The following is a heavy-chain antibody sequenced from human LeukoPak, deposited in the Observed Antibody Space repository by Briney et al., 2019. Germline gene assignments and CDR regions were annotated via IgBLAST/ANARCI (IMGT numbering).Heavy chain of an antibody. J-gene: IGHJ6*02. V-gene: IGHV4-59*01. CDR3: ARAPPSAAGYYYGLDV. CDR1: GGLISTYY. D-gene: IGHD6-13*01. CDR2: IYYSGST. Sequence: PSETLSLTCTVSGGLISTYYWSWIWQPPGKGLEWIGYIYYSGSTNNYPALKRRLTISSGDTNNQFSLKQISVTAAETAEDYCARAPPSAAGYYYGLDVWGQGTTVTVSS.